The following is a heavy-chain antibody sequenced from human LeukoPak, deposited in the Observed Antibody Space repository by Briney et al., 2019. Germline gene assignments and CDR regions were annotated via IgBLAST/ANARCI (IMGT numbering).Heavy chain of an antibody. J-gene: IGHJ4*02. Sequence: QTGGSLRLSCAASGLTVSSNYMSWVRQAPGKGLEWVSVIYSGGSTYYADSVKGRFTISRDNSKNTLYLQMNSLRAEDTAVYYCARGLDSSGYYHFDYWGQGTLVTVSS. V-gene: IGHV3-53*01. D-gene: IGHD3-22*01. CDR1: GLTVSSNY. CDR3: ARGLDSSGYYHFDY. CDR2: IYSGGST.